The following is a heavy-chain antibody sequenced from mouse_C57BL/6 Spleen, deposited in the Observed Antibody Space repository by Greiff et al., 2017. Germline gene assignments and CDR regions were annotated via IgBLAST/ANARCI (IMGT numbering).Heavy chain of an antibody. Sequence: EVKLLESGPGLVKPSQSLSLTCSVTGYSITSGYYWNWIRQFPGNKLEWMGYISYDGSNNYNPSLKNRISITRDTSKNQFFLKLNSVTTEDTATYYCARDYGSKDPFAYWGQGTLVTVSA. V-gene: IGHV3-6*01. CDR2: ISYDGSN. J-gene: IGHJ3*01. D-gene: IGHD1-1*01. CDR3: ARDYGSKDPFAY. CDR1: GYSITSGYY.